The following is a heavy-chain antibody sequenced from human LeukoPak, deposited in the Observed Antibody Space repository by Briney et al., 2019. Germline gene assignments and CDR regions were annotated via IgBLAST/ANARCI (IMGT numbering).Heavy chain of an antibody. J-gene: IGHJ4*02. Sequence: ASVKVSCKASGYTFTGYYMHWVRQAPGQGLEWMGWISAYNGNTNYAQKLQGRVTMTTDTSTSTAYMELRSLRSDDTAVYYCARSAVTTTYYFDYWGQGTLVTVSS. V-gene: IGHV1-18*04. CDR1: GYTFTGYY. CDR2: ISAYNGNT. D-gene: IGHD4-17*01. CDR3: ARSAVTTTYYFDY.